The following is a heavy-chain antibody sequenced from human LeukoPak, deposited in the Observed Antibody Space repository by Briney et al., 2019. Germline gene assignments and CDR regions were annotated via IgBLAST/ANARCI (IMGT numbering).Heavy chain of an antibody. CDR3: ARGTKLTRPMVRGVNRLYYFDY. J-gene: IGHJ4*02. CDR2: INHSGST. Sequence: SETLSLTCAVYGGSFSGYYWSCIRQPPRKGLEWIGEINHSGSTNYNPSLKSRVTISVDTSKNQFSLKLSSVTAADTAVYYCARGTKLTRPMVRGVNRLYYFDYWGQGTLVTVSS. CDR1: GGSFSGYY. D-gene: IGHD3-10*01. V-gene: IGHV4-34*01.